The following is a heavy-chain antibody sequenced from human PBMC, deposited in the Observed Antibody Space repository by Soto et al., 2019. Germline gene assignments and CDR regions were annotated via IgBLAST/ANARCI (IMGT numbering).Heavy chain of an antibody. CDR1: GYTFTKYA. CDR3: ARAFYDYSNYGPFDF. Sequence: GASVKVSCKASGYTFTKYAMHWVRQAPGQRLEWMGWINADSGNTKYSQKFQDRVTITRDTSASTAYMELSSLRSEDTAVYYCARAFYDYSNYGPFDFWGQGTLVTVSS. CDR2: INADSGNT. V-gene: IGHV1-3*01. D-gene: IGHD4-4*01. J-gene: IGHJ5*01.